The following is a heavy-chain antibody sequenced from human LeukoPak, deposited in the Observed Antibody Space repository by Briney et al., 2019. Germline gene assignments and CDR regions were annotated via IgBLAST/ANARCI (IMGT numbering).Heavy chain of an antibody. Sequence: GGSLRLSCAVSGITLSDYGMSWVRQAPGKGLEWVAGISGSGGTTSYADSVKGGFTISRDNPQNTLYLQMNSLRAEDTAVYFCAKRGVVIRVILVGFHKEAYYFDSWGQGALVTVSS. D-gene: IGHD3-22*01. CDR2: ISGSGGTT. CDR3: AKRGVVIRVILVGFHKEAYYFDS. V-gene: IGHV3-23*01. J-gene: IGHJ4*02. CDR1: GITLSDYG.